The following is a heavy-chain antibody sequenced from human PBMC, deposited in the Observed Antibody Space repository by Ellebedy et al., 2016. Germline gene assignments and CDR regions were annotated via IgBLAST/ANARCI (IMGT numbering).Heavy chain of an antibody. CDR2: ISAGSDIT. V-gene: IGHV3-23*01. CDR3: RHGHYADY. Sequence: GESLKISXTASGLNFNTFFMSWVRQAPGKGLEWVSTISAGSDITRLADSVKGRFTISRDSSKNSVYLRMNNLRVEDTALYYCRHGHYADYWGQGTLVTVSS. J-gene: IGHJ4*02. CDR1: GLNFNTFF.